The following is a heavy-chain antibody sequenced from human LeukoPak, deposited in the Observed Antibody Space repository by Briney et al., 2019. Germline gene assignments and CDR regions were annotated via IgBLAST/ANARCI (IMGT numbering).Heavy chain of an antibody. Sequence: SQTLSLTCAISGDSVSSNGASWNWIRQSPARGLEWLGRTYYRSQQWHSDYAPSVKGRITLNPDTSKNQFSLQLNSMTPEDTAVYYCGRETDFGVVTNWGQGTLVTVSS. CDR3: GRETDFGVVTN. D-gene: IGHD3-3*01. CDR2: TYYRSQQWHS. CDR1: GDSVSSNGAS. J-gene: IGHJ4*02. V-gene: IGHV6-1*01.